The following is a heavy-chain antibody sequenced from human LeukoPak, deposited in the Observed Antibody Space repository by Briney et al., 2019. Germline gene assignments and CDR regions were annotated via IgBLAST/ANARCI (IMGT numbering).Heavy chain of an antibody. CDR2: INPNSGGT. CDR3: ATAAGIAVAGRRFNWFDP. J-gene: IGHJ5*02. V-gene: IGHV1-2*02. CDR1: GYTFTGYY. D-gene: IGHD6-19*01. Sequence: ASVKVSCKASGYTFTGYYMHWVRQAPGQGLEWMGWINPNSGGTNYAQKFQGRVTMIRDTSISTAYMELSRLRSDDTAVYYCATAAGIAVAGRRFNWFDPWGQGTLVTVSS.